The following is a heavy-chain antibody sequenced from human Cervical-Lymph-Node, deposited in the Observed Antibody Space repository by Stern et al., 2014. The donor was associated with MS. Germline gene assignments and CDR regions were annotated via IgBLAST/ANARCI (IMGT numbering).Heavy chain of an antibody. CDR3: ARPEGY. V-gene: IGHV5-51*03. J-gene: IGHJ4*02. CDR1: GYSFTSNW. CDR2: IYLGDSDT. Sequence: QLVQSGAEVKKPGESLKITCKGSGYSFTSNWIGWGRQMPGKGLEWMGIIYLGDSDTSYSPSSQGQVIISADKSISAAYLQWSSLRASDTAMYYCARPEGYWGQGTLVTVSS.